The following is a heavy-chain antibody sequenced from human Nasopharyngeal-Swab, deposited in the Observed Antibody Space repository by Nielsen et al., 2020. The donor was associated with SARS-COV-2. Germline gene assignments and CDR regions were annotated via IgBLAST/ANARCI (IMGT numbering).Heavy chain of an antibody. V-gene: IGHV1-18*01. D-gene: IGHD3-9*01. CDR3: ARVLYDAFTGGFYFCGTFDI. J-gene: IGHJ3*02. CDR2: ISAYNGNT. Sequence: WVRQAPGQGIEWLGWISAYNGNTNYAPKFQGRVTMTTDTSTSTAYLELRSLRSDDTATYYCARVLYDAFTGGFYFCGTFDIWGQGTVVTVSS.